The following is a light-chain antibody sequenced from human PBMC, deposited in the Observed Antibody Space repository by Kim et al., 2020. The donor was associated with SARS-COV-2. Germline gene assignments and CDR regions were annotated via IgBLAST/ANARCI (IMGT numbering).Light chain of an antibody. Sequence: SYELTQPPSVSVSPGQTASITCSGDELGDKYACWYQQKPGQSPVLVIYQDSKRPSGIPERFSGSNSGNTATLTISGTQAMDEADYYCQAWDSSTVVFGGGTADRP. CDR2: QDS. V-gene: IGLV3-1*01. CDR1: ELGDKY. CDR3: QAWDSSTVV. J-gene: IGLJ2*01.